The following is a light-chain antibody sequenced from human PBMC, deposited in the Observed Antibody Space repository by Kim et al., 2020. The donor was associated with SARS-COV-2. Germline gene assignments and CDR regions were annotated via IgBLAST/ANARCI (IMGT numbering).Light chain of an antibody. V-gene: IGLV3-1*01. Sequence: VSPGQEASITCAGDRVGDTHALGYQRKPGQSPGLVFYQDNKRPSGIPERFSGSNSGNTATLTIGGTQAMDEADYYCQAWDTSTTYVFGTGTKVTVL. J-gene: IGLJ1*01. CDR2: QDN. CDR1: RVGDTH. CDR3: QAWDTSTTYV.